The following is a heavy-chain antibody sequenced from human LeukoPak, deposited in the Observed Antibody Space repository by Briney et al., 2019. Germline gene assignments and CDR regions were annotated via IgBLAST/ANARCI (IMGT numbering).Heavy chain of an antibody. D-gene: IGHD3-10*01. CDR1: GYILTSNY. J-gene: IGHJ4*02. CDR3: ARVGSSGSYYKEFDL. CDR2: INPSGGST. V-gene: IGHV1-46*01. Sequence: ASVKVSCKASGYILTSNYLHWVRQAPGQGLEWMGLINPSGGSTGYAQKFQGRVTMTRDTSTSTVYMELTSLRYEDTAVYYCARVGSSGSYYKEFDLWGQGTLVTASS.